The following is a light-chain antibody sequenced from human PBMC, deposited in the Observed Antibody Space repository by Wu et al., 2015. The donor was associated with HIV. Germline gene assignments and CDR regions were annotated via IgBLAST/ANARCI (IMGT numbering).Light chain of an antibody. Sequence: EKVMMQSPATLSLSPGERATLSCRASQSVSSYLAWYQQKPGQAPRLLIYDASNRATGIPARFSGSGSGTDFTLTISSLEPEDFAVYYCQQRSNWPLTFGGGTKVEIK. J-gene: IGKJ4*01. CDR1: QSVSSY. CDR3: QQRSNWPLT. CDR2: DAS. V-gene: IGKV3-11*01.